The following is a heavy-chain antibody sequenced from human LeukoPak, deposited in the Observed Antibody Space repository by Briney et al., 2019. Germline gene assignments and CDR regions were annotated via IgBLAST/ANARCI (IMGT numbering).Heavy chain of an antibody. V-gene: IGHV3-23*01. CDR2: ISGSGGST. D-gene: IGHD1-26*01. Sequence: GGSLRLSCVASGFTFSSYAMACVRQAPGKGLEWGSAISGSGGSTYYADSVKGRFTISRDNSKNTLYLQMDSLRADDTAVYYCAKEHSGTYYYDYWGQGTLVTVSS. J-gene: IGHJ4*02. CDR3: AKEHSGTYYYDY. CDR1: GFTFSSYA.